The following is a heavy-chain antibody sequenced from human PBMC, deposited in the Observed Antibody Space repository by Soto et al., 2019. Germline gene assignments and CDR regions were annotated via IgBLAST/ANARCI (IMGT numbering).Heavy chain of an antibody. J-gene: IGHJ6*02. CDR1: GGSISSSNW. CDR2: IYHSGST. CDR3: ARSGGSSWYWDSYSGMDV. D-gene: IGHD6-13*01. Sequence: SETLSLTCAVSGGSISSSNWWSWVRQPPGKGLEWIGEIYHSGSTNYNPSLKSRVTISVDKSKNQFSLKLSSVTAADTAVYYCARSGGSSWYWDSYSGMDVWSQGTTVTVSS. V-gene: IGHV4-4*02.